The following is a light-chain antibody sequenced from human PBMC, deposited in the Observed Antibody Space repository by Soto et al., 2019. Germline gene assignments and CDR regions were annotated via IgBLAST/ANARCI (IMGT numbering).Light chain of an antibody. CDR2: DAS. CDR3: PET. J-gene: IGKJ2*01. CDR1: QDISNY. Sequence: DIQMTQSPSSLSASVGDRVTITCQASQDISNYLNWYQQKPGKAPKLLIYDASNLETGVPSRFSGSGSGKDFTFPISSRQPEDIATYYCPETFGQGTKLEIK. V-gene: IGKV1-33*01.